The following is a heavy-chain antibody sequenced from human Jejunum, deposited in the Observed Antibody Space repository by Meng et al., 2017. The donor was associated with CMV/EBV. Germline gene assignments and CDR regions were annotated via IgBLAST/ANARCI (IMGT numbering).Heavy chain of an antibody. CDR1: FTFSSYW. Sequence: FTFSSYWMSWVRQAPGKGLEWVANLRRDGGETYYVDSVKGRFTISRDNAKNSLYLQMNSLRAEDTAAYYCARIRDFGVGIHGMDVWGQGTTVTVSS. CDR3: ARIRDFGVGIHGMDV. J-gene: IGHJ6*02. D-gene: IGHD3-3*01. CDR2: LRRDGGET. V-gene: IGHV3-7*01.